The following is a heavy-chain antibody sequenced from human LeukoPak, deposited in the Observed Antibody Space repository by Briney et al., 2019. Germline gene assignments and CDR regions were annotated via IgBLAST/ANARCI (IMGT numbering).Heavy chain of an antibody. D-gene: IGHD5-18*01. CDR1: GFTLSSYA. CDR3: AKENVDTAMVFDY. CDR2: ISGSGGST. Sequence: TGGSLRLSCAASGFTLSSYAMSWVGQAPGKGLEWVSAISGSGGSTYYADSVKGRFTISRDNSKNTLYLQMNSLRAEDTAVYYCAKENVDTAMVFDYWGQGTLVTVSS. J-gene: IGHJ4*02. V-gene: IGHV3-23*01.